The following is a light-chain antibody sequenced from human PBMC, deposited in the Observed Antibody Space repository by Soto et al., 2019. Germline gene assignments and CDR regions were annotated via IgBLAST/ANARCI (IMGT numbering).Light chain of an antibody. Sequence: QSVLTQPASVSGSAGQSITISCTGTSSDVGGYNYVSWYQQHPGKAPKLMIYDVSNRPSGVSNRFAGSKSGNTASLTISGIQSEYEADYCCSSYTSSSALTWVFGGGTKLTVL. CDR1: SSDVGGYNY. CDR2: DVS. CDR3: SSYTSSSALTWV. V-gene: IGLV2-14*01. J-gene: IGLJ3*02.